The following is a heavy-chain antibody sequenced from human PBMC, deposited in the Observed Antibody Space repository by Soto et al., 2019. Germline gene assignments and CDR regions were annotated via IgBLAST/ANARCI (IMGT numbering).Heavy chain of an antibody. D-gene: IGHD1-1*01. CDR1: GYTFTSYG. Sequence: QVHLVQSGAEVKKPGASVKVSCKASGYTFTSYGITWVRQATGQGLEWMGWISAHNGNTDYAQKLQGRVIVTRDTSTSTAYMQLRSLRSDDKAVYYCARGRYANYLGQGALVTVSS. J-gene: IGHJ4*02. V-gene: IGHV1-18*01. CDR3: ARGRYANY. CDR2: ISAHNGNT.